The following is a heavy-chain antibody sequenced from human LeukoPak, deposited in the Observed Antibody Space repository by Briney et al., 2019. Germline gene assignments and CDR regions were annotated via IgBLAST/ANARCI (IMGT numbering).Heavy chain of an antibody. CDR3: ARDVRFSHNYYYGMDV. V-gene: IGHV3-53*01. CDR1: GFTVSSNY. D-gene: IGHD3-3*01. J-gene: IGHJ6*02. Sequence: GGSLRLSCAASGFTVSSNYMSWVRQAPGKGLEWVSVIYSGGSTYYADSVKGRFTISRDNSKSTLYLQMNSLRAEDTAVYYCARDVRFSHNYYYGMDVWGQGTTVTVSS. CDR2: IYSGGST.